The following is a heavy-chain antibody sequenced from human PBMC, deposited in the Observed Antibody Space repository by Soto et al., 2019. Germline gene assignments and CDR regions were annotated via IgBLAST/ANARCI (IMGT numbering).Heavy chain of an antibody. Sequence: DVQLVGSGGGLVQPGGSLRLSCVASGFPFSSYAMHWVRQAPGKGLEWISYINGASTTTFYADSVKGRFTVSRDNAKNSVYLQMSSLSPEDTVFYYCARDLSPWGQGMLVTVSS. CDR1: GFPFSSYA. J-gene: IGHJ5*02. V-gene: IGHV3-48*01. CDR2: INGASTTT. CDR3: ARDLSP.